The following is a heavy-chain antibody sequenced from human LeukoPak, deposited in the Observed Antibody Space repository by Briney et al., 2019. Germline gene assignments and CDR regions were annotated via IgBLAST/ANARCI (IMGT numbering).Heavy chain of an antibody. Sequence: GGSLRLSCAASGFTFSSYSMNWVRQAPGKGLEWVSSISSSSSYIYYADSVKGRFTISRDNAKNSLYLQMNSLRAEDTAVYYCARDYGDCGEYFQHWGQGTLVTVSS. CDR2: ISSSSSYI. D-gene: IGHD4-17*01. V-gene: IGHV3-21*01. J-gene: IGHJ1*01. CDR3: ARDYGDCGEYFQH. CDR1: GFTFSSYS.